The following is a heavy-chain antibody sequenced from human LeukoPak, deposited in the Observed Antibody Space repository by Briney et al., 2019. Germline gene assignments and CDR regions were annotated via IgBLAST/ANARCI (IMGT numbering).Heavy chain of an antibody. V-gene: IGHV3-11*01. J-gene: IGHJ4*02. CDR1: GFTFSDYY. D-gene: IGHD6-19*01. Sequence: KPGGSLRLSCAASGFTFSDYYMSWIRQAPGKGLEWVSYISSSGSTIYYADSVKGRFTISRDNAKNSLYLQMNSLRAEDTAVYYCAREVFLAVAGIRFRGFDYWGQGTLVTVSS. CDR2: ISSSGSTI. CDR3: AREVFLAVAGIRFRGFDY.